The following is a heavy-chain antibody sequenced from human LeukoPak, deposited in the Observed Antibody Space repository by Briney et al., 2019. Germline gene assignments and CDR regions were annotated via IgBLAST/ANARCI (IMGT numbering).Heavy chain of an antibody. D-gene: IGHD3-22*01. CDR3: ARVPEGDSSGSEYFQH. CDR2: ISTYDGNA. Sequence: ASEKVSCKASGYSFTSYGITWVRQAPGQGLEWMGWISTYDGNANYAQKLQGRVTMTTDTSTITAYMELRSLRSDDTAVYYCARVPEGDSSGSEYFQHWGQGTLVTVSS. CDR1: GYSFTSYG. V-gene: IGHV1-18*01. J-gene: IGHJ1*01.